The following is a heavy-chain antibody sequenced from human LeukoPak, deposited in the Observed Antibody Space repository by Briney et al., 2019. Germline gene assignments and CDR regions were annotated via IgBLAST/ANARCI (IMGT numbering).Heavy chain of an antibody. D-gene: IGHD2-15*01. CDR3: AREASLYCSGDNCYWAFDL. Sequence: PGGSLRLSCAASGFTFGNYWMSWVRQAPGKGLEWVANIKKDESKRYYVGSVKGRFTISRDNAKNSLYLQMNSLRAEDTAVYYCAREASLYCSGDNCYWAFDLWGQGTLVTVSS. V-gene: IGHV3-7*01. CDR2: IKKDESKR. CDR1: GFTFGNYW. J-gene: IGHJ5*02.